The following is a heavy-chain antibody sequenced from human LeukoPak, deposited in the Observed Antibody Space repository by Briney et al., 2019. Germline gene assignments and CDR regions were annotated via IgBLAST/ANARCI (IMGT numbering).Heavy chain of an antibody. J-gene: IGHJ3*02. D-gene: IGHD4-17*01. CDR3: ATEETTMTDALDI. Sequence: GGSLRLSCAASGFTFSTYWMHWVRQAPGKGLVWVSRIDSDGSSTTYADSVKGRFTISRDNAKNTLYLQMNSLRAEDTAVYYCATEETTMTDALDIWGQGTMVTVSS. V-gene: IGHV3-74*01. CDR1: GFTFSTYW. CDR2: IDSDGSST.